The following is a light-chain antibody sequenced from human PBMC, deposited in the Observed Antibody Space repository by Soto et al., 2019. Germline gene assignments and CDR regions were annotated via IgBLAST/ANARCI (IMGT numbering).Light chain of an antibody. Sequence: QSALTQPASVSGSPGQSITISCTGTSGDIGGYNSVSWYQQHPGKAPKLLIYEVVKRPSGVSNRFSGSKSGNTASLTISGLQADDEADYYWSSFTSSSTWVFGGGTKVTVL. CDR2: EVV. J-gene: IGLJ3*02. CDR1: SGDIGGYNS. V-gene: IGLV2-14*01. CDR3: SSFTSSSTWV.